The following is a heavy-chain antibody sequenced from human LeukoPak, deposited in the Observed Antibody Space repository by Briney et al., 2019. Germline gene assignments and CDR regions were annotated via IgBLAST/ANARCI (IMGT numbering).Heavy chain of an antibody. CDR2: IIPILGIA. Sequence: ASVKVSCKASVGTFSCYAISWVRQAPGQGLEWRGRIIPILGIANYAQKFQARVTITADKSTSTAYMELSSLRSEDTAVYYCARGTYFDYWGQGTLVTVSS. V-gene: IGHV1-69*04. J-gene: IGHJ4*02. CDR3: ARGTYFDY. CDR1: VGTFSCYA.